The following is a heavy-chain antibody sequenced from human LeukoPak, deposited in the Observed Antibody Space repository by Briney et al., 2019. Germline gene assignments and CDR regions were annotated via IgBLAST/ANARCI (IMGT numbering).Heavy chain of an antibody. D-gene: IGHD6-19*01. Sequence: ASAKVSCKASGYTFTGYYMHWVRQAPGQGLEWMGWINPNSGGTNYAQKFQGRVTMTRDTSISTAYMELSRLRSDDTAVYYCASSGYSSGWYTFDYWGQGTLVTVSS. CDR1: GYTFTGYY. CDR3: ASSGYSSGWYTFDY. V-gene: IGHV1-2*02. CDR2: INPNSGGT. J-gene: IGHJ4*02.